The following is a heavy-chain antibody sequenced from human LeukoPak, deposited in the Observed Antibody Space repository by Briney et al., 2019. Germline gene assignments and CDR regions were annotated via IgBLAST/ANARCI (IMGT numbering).Heavy chain of an antibody. CDR1: GFTFSSYG. Sequence: GRSLRLSCAASGFTFSSYGMHWVRQAPGKGLEWVAVISYDGSNKYYADSVKGRFTISRDNAKNSLYLQMNSLRAEDTAVYYCARDHLSDYGDYVDNYYYYYGMDVWGQGTTVTVSS. CDR2: ISYDGSNK. V-gene: IGHV3-30*03. CDR3: ARDHLSDYGDYVDNYYYYYGMDV. D-gene: IGHD4-17*01. J-gene: IGHJ6*02.